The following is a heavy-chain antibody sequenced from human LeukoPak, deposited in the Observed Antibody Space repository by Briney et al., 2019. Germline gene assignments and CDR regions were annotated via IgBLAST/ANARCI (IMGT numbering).Heavy chain of an antibody. V-gene: IGHV3-66*04. J-gene: IGHJ4*02. CDR1: GFTFSSYE. Sequence: GGSLRLSCAASGFTFSSYEMNWVRQAPGKGLEWVSVIYSGRSTYYADSVKGRFTISRDNSKNTLSLQMNSLRAEDTAVYYCARRSGIAVAGAFDYWGQGTLVTVSS. D-gene: IGHD6-19*01. CDR2: IYSGRST. CDR3: ARRSGIAVAGAFDY.